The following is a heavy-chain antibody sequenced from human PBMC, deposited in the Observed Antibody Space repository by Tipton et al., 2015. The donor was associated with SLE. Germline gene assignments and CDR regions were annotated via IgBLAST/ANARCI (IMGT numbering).Heavy chain of an antibody. J-gene: IGHJ4*02. D-gene: IGHD7-27*01. CDR3: ARDRNDWGGGDY. CDR2: INPANGNT. Sequence: QLVQSGAEVKKPGASVKVSCKASGYTLISFGIHWVRQAPGQSLEWMGWINPANGNTKYSEILQGRVTITRDTSASTAYMELSSLRLEDTAVYYWARDRNDWGGGDYWGQGTLVTVSS. CDR1: GYTLISFG. V-gene: IGHV1-3*01.